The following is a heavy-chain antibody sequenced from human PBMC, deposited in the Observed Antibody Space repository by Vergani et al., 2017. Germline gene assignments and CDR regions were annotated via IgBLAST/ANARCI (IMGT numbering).Heavy chain of an antibody. J-gene: IGHJ5*02. Sequence: QVTLRESGPALVKPTQTLTLTCTFSGFSLSTSGMCVSWIRQPPGKALEWLARIDWDDDKYYSTSLKTRLTISKDTSKNQVVLTMTNMDPVDTATYYCARMGNRGSYHWFDPWGQGTLVTVSS. CDR2: IDWDDDK. CDR3: ARMGNRGSYHWFDP. V-gene: IGHV2-70*15. CDR1: GFSLSTSGMC. D-gene: IGHD1-26*01.